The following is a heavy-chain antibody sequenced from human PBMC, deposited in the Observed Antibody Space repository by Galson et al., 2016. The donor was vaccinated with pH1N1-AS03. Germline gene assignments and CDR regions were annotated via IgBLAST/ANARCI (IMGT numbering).Heavy chain of an antibody. J-gene: IGHJ4*02. CDR2: ISFDGTNK. CDR1: GFTISNFG. V-gene: IGHV3-30*18. Sequence: SLRLSCAASGFTISNFGMLWVRQAPGQGLEWVAIISFDGTNKYYADSVKGRFSIPRDNSKNTLSLQMSALRAEDTAVYYCANDFNYDFWSGYSFYWGQGALVTVSS. CDR3: ANDFNYDFWSGYSFY. D-gene: IGHD3/OR15-3a*01.